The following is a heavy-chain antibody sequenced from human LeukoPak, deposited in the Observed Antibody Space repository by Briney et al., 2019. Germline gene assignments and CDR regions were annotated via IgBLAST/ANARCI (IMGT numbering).Heavy chain of an antibody. CDR3: VRVDYGSGSYYKSFWFVP. CDR2: INHSGST. CDR1: GGSISSSSYY. D-gene: IGHD3-10*01. J-gene: IGHJ5*02. Sequence: PSETLSLTCTVSGGSISSSSYYWGWIRQPPGKGLEWIVEINHSGSTNYNPSLKSRVTTSVDTSKNHFSLKLSSVTAADTALYYGVRVDYGSGSYYKSFWFVPWGRGTLVTVSS. V-gene: IGHV4-39*02.